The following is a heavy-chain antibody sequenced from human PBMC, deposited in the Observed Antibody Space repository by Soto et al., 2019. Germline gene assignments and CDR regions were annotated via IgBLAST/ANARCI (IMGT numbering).Heavy chain of an antibody. V-gene: IGHV3-30*18. Sequence: GGSLRLSCAASGFSFSTYGMHWVRQAPGKGLEWVAVVSNDGSNKHYADSVKGRFTISRDSSKNTVSLEMTSLRAEDTAVYYCAKGGRQWLVTSDFNYWGQGALVTVSS. D-gene: IGHD6-19*01. CDR3: AKGGRQWLVTSDFNY. CDR2: VSNDGSNK. CDR1: GFSFSTYG. J-gene: IGHJ4*02.